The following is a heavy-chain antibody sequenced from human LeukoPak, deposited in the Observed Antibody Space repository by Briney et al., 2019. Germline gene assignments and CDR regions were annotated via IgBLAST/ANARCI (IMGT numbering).Heavy chain of an antibody. Sequence: AQTLSLTCTVSGGSISSGDYYWSCIRQPPGKGLEWIGYIYYSGSTYYNPSLKSRVTISVDTSKNQFSLKLSSVTAADTAVYCCARGETTESEIWFDPWGQGTLVTVSS. V-gene: IGHV4-30-4*01. CDR2: IYYSGST. J-gene: IGHJ5*02. CDR1: GGSISSGDYY. CDR3: ARGETTESEIWFDP. D-gene: IGHD4-11*01.